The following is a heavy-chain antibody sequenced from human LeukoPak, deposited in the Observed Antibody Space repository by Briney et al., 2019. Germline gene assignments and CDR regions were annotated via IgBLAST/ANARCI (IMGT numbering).Heavy chain of an antibody. V-gene: IGHV3-33*01. D-gene: IGHD4-11*01. Sequence: GGSLRLSCAASGFIFSHHGMHWVRQAPGQGLEWVAVIWSDGTNRFYADFVKGRFTISRDNSQNTVFLQMDSLRVKDTAIYYCARDAQRGFDYSNSLKYWGHGTLVTVSS. J-gene: IGHJ4*01. CDR1: GFIFSHHG. CDR2: IWSDGTNR. CDR3: ARDAQRGFDYSNSLKY.